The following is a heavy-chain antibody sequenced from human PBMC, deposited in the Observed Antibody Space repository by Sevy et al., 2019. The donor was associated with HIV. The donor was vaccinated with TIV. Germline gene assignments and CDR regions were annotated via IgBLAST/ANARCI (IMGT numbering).Heavy chain of an antibody. V-gene: IGHV3-23*01. D-gene: IGHD2-8*01. CDR3: AREGCTKPHDY. CDR2: LSFGCGEI. CDR1: GFTFSKYS. Sequence: GGSLRLSCAASGFTFSKYSMGWVRQPPGKGLEWVSTLSFGCGEINYADSVKGRFTISRDNSKSSVYLQMNNLRPEDRAVYYCAREGCTKPHDYWGQGTLVTVSS. J-gene: IGHJ4*02.